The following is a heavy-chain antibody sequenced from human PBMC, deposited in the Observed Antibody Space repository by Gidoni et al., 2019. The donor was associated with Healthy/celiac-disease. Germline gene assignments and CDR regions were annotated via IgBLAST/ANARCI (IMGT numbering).Heavy chain of an antibody. J-gene: IGHJ2*01. CDR2: ISSSSSYI. D-gene: IGHD2-15*01. CDR1: GFTFSSYS. Sequence: EVQLVESGGGLVKPGGSLRLSCAASGFTFSSYSMNWVRQAPGKGLEWVSSISSSSSYIYYADSVKGRFTISRDNAKNSLYLQMNSLRAEDTAVYYCARGRYCSGGSCYWYFDLWGRGTLVTVSS. V-gene: IGHV3-21*01. CDR3: ARGRYCSGGSCYWYFDL.